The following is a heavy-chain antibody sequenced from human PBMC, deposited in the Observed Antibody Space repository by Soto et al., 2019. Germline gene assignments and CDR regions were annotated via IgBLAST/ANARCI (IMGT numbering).Heavy chain of an antibody. CDR1: GFTFDDYA. V-gene: IGHV3-9*01. Sequence: EVQLVESGGGLVQPGRSLRLSCAASGFTFDDYAMHWVRQAPGKGLEWVSGISWNSGSIGYADSVKGRFTISRDNAKNXLYLQMNRLRAEDTALYYCAKGVAAAGEDGDAFDIWGQGTMVTVSS. CDR3: AKGVAAAGEDGDAFDI. D-gene: IGHD6-13*01. CDR2: ISWNSGSI. J-gene: IGHJ3*02.